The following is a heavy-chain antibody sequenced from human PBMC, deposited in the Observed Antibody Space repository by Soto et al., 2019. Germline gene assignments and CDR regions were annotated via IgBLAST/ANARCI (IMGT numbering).Heavy chain of an antibody. D-gene: IGHD3-10*01. CDR3: VKPMGYPGSVAGPPPDS. V-gene: IGHV3-23*01. Sequence: EVQLLESGGGLVQPGGSLRLSCEASGFTFSNQAMSWVRQTPGKGLEWVSGISTTGETTFYIDSVRRRFTISRDNLKSTVHLQMNDLRVDDTALYYCVKPMGYPGSVAGPPPDSWGQGTLVTVSS. CDR2: ISTTGETT. J-gene: IGHJ5*01. CDR1: GFTFSNQA.